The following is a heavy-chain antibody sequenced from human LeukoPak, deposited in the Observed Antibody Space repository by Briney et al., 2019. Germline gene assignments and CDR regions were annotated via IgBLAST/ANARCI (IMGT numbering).Heavy chain of an antibody. CDR3: ARDKAVTTEVTQHFQH. CDR2: ISAYNGYT. V-gene: IGHV1-18*01. J-gene: IGHJ1*01. D-gene: IGHD4-23*01. CDR1: GYTFTNYG. Sequence: EASVKVSCKASGYTFTNYGISWVRQAPGQGLEWMGWISAYNGYTDYAQKLQFRVTITTDTSTSTAYMELRSLRSDDTAVYYCARDKAVTTEVTQHFQHWGQGTLVAVSS.